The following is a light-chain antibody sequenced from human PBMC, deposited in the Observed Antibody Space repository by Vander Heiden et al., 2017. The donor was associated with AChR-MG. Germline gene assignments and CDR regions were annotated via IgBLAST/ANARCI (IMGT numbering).Light chain of an antibody. CDR1: SSDVGGYNY. CDR3: SSYERSTTLL. CDR2: EVS. J-gene: IGLJ2*01. V-gene: IGLV2-8*01. Sequence: QSALTQPPSASGSPGQSVTIPCTGTSSDVGGYNYVSWYQQHPGKAPKLIISEVSKRPSGVPDRFSGSKSGNTASLTVSGLQAEDEADYYCSSYERSTTLLFGGGTKLTVI.